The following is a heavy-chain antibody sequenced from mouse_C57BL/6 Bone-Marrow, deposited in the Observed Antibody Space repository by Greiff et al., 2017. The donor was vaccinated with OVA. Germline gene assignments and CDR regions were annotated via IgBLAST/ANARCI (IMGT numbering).Heavy chain of an antibody. V-gene: IGHV1-47*01. D-gene: IGHD2-5*01. CDR2: FHPYNDDT. Sequence: QVQLQQSGAELVKPGASVKMSCKASGYTFTTYPIEWMKQNPGKSLEWIGNFHPYNDDTKYNQASNCAATFTLEKSSSTVYLELSRLTSDDSAVYYCAKGRSNYSYWYFDVWGTGTTVTVSS. CDR1: GYTFTTYP. CDR3: AKGRSNYSYWYFDV. J-gene: IGHJ1*03.